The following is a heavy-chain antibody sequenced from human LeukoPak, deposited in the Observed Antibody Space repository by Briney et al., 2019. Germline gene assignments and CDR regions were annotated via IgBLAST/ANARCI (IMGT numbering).Heavy chain of an antibody. Sequence: QKFQGRITITADKSTSTAYMELSSLRSEDTAVYYCVRDRKGSGSYYNFDYWGQGTLVTVSS. V-gene: IGHV1-69*04. D-gene: IGHD3-10*01. CDR3: VRDRKGSGSYYNFDY. J-gene: IGHJ4*02.